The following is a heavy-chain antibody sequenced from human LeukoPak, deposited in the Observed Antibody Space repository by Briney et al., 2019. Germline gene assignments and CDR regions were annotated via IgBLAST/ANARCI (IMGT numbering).Heavy chain of an antibody. CDR2: IYTSGST. CDR3: ARDRAYYDILTGYPHDAFDI. CDR1: GFSISSGSYY. D-gene: IGHD3-9*01. J-gene: IGHJ3*02. V-gene: IGHV4-61*02. Sequence: PSQTLALTCTVSGFSISSGSYYWSWLRQPAGKGLEWIGRIYTSGSTNYNPSLKSRVTISVDTSKNQFSLKLSSVTAADTAVYYCARDRAYYDILTGYPHDAFDIWGQGTMVTVSS.